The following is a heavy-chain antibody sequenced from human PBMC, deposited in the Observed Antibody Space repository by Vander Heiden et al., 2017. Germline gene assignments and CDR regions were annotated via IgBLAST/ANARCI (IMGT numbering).Heavy chain of an antibody. V-gene: IGHV3-23*01. CDR2: ISGSGGST. J-gene: IGHJ4*02. CDR3: AKDKCTGGSCYQYRY. D-gene: IGHD2-15*01. CDR1: GFTFSNYA. Sequence: EVQLLESGGGLVQPGGSLRLSCAASGFTFSNYAMSWFRQAPGKGLEWVSGISGSGGSTYYADSVKGRFTISRDNSKNTVYLQTNSLRAEDTAIYYCAKDKCTGGSCYQYRYWGQGTLVTVSS.